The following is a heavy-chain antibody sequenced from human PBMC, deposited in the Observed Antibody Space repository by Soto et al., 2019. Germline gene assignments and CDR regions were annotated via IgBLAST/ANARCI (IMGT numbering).Heavy chain of an antibody. J-gene: IGHJ6*02. CDR1: GYTFTSYD. CDR3: ARTIRVTIFGVVIDYYYYYGMDV. V-gene: IGHV1-8*01. D-gene: IGHD3-3*01. CDR2: MNPNSGNT. Sequence: SVKVSCQASGYTFTSYDINWVRQATVQGLEWMGWMNPNSGNTGYAQKFQGRVTMTRNTSISTAYMELSSLRSEDTAVYYCARTIRVTIFGVVIDYYYYYGMDVWGQGTTVTVS.